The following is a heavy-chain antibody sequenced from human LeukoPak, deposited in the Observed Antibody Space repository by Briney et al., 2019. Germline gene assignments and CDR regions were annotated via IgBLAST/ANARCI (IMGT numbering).Heavy chain of an antibody. CDR2: ISSSGSTI. CDR3: ARARISDAFDI. V-gene: IGHV3-11*04. J-gene: IGHJ3*02. CDR1: GFTFSDYY. Sequence: GGSLRLSCAASGFTFSDYYMSWIRQAPGKGLEWVSHISSSGSTIYYADPVKGRFTISRDNAKNSLYLQMNSLRAEDTAVYYCARARISDAFDIWGQGTMVTVSS. D-gene: IGHD2-15*01.